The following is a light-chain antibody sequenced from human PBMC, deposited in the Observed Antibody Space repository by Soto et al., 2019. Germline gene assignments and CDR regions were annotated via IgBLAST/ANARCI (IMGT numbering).Light chain of an antibody. CDR1: QSLLHRNGKNY. J-gene: IGKJ5*01. CDR2: LGS. Sequence: DIVMTQSPFSLAVTPGESASISCRSSQSLLHRNGKNYLDWYLQKPGQSPQFLIYLGSSRASGVPDRVSGSGSGTDFTLKIGRVEAEDVGIYYCMHGLQSTITFVQGTRLEIK. V-gene: IGKV2-28*01. CDR3: MHGLQSTIT.